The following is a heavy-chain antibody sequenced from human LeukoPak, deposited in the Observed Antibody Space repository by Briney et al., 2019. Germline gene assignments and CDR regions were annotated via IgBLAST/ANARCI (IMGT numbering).Heavy chain of an antibody. CDR1: GFTFSSYA. Sequence: PGGSLRLSCAASGFTFSSYAMHWVRQAPGKGLVWVSRIDSDGRSTTYADSVKGRFTISRDNAKNTLYLQMNSLRAEDTAVYYCVRDGVSTIPLDYWGQGSLVTVSS. V-gene: IGHV3-74*03. D-gene: IGHD2-21*01. CDR2: IDSDGRST. J-gene: IGHJ4*02. CDR3: VRDGVSTIPLDY.